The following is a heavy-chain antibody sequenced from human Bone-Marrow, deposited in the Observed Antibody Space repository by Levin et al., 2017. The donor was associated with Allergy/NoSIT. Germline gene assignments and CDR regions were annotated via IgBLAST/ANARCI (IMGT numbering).Heavy chain of an antibody. CDR3: AIARGSSGYYYY. CDR1: GYTFTSYY. CDR2: INPSGGST. D-gene: IGHD3-22*01. Sequence: GESLKISCKASGYTFTSYYMHWVRQAPGQGLEWMGIINPSGGSTSYAQKFQGRVTMTRDTSTSTVYMELSSLRSEDTAVYYCAIARGSSGYYYYWGQGTLVTVSS. J-gene: IGHJ4*02. V-gene: IGHV1-46*01.